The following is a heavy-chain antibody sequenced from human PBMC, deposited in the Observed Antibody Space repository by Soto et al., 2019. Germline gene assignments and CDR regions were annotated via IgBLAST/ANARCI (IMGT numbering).Heavy chain of an antibody. CDR1: GGSISSYY. D-gene: IGHD3-16*01. CDR2: IYYSGST. Sequence: SETLSLTCTVSGGSISSYYWSWIRQPPGKGLEWIGYIYYSGSTNYNPSLKSRVTISVDTSKNQFSLKLSSVTAADTAVYYCARADYGDYMGYWGQGTPVTASS. CDR3: ARADYGDYMGY. J-gene: IGHJ4*02. V-gene: IGHV4-59*01.